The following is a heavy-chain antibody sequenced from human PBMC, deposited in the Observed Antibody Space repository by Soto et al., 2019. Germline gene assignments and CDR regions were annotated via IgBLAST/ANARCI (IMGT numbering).Heavy chain of an antibody. CDR2: ISGSGGST. V-gene: IGHV3-23*01. Sequence: GGSLRLSCAASGFTFSSYAMSWVRQAPGKGLEWVSAISGSGGSTYYADSVKGRFTISRDNSKNTLYLQMNSLRAEDTAVYYCAKDISPAATFYYYYGMDVWGQGTTVTVSS. D-gene: IGHD2-2*01. CDR3: AKDISPAATFYYYYGMDV. CDR1: GFTFSSYA. J-gene: IGHJ6*02.